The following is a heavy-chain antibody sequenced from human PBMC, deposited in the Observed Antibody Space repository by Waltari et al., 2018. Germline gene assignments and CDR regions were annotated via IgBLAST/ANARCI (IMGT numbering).Heavy chain of an antibody. CDR2: IYTSGST. V-gene: IGHV4-61*02. J-gene: IGHJ4*02. CDR1: GGSISSGSYY. D-gene: IGHD3-10*01. CDR3: AREPMVRGFSDY. Sequence: QVQLQESGPGLVKPSQTLSLTCTVSGGSISSGSYYWSWIRQPAGTGLEWIGRIYTSGSTNYDPSLKSRVTISVDTSKNQSSLKRSSVTAADTAVYYCAREPMVRGFSDYWGQGTLVTVSS.